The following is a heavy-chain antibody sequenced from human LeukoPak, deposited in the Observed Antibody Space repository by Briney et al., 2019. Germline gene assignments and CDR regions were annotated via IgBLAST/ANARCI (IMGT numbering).Heavy chain of an antibody. J-gene: IGHJ3*02. CDR3: ARSDYSGSGTYTEFDAFDI. CDR1: GGPISSYY. Sequence: PSETLSLTCTVSGGPISSYYWSWIRQPPGKGLEWIGYIYYTGSTSYIPSLKSRVTISMDTSKNQFFLKLSSVTAADSAVYYCARSDYSGSGTYTEFDAFDIWGQGPMVTVSS. D-gene: IGHD3-10*01. V-gene: IGHV4-59*01. CDR2: IYYTGST.